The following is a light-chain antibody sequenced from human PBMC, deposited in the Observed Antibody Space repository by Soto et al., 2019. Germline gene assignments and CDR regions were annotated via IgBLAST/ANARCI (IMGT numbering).Light chain of an antibody. V-gene: IGKV4-1*01. CDR2: WAS. Sequence: DIVMTQSPDSLAVSLGERATINCKSSQRVLYSSNNKNYLAWYQQKPGQPPKLLIYWASTRESGVPDRFSGSGSGTDFTLTISSLQAEDVAVYYCQQYYRTLQACGQGTKVETK. CDR3: QQYYRTLQA. CDR1: QRVLYSSNNKNY. J-gene: IGKJ1*01.